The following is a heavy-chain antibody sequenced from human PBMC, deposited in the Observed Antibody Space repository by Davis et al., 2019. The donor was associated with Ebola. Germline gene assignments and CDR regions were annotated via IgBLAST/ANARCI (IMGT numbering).Heavy chain of an antibody. CDR2: INAGNGNT. CDR3: ARAMGAYYYYGMDV. V-gene: IGHV1-3*01. J-gene: IGHJ6*02. D-gene: IGHD1-26*01. CDR1: GYTFTSYA. Sequence: ASVKVSCKASGYTFTSYAMYWVRQAPGQRLEWMGWINAGNGNTKYSQKFQGRVTITRDTSASTAYMELSSLRSEDTAVYYCARAMGAYYYYGMDVWGQGTTVTVSS.